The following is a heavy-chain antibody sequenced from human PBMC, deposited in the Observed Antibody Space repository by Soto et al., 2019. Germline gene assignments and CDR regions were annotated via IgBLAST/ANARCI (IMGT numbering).Heavy chain of an antibody. Sequence: GGSLRLSCAASGFTFSDYYMSWIRQAPGKGLEWVSYISSSGSTIYYADSVKGRFTISRDNAKNSLYLQMNSLRAEDTAVYYCARDRSSSGWYIEAFDIWGQGTMVTVSS. CDR3: ARDRSSSGWYIEAFDI. D-gene: IGHD6-19*01. V-gene: IGHV3-11*01. J-gene: IGHJ3*02. CDR1: GFTFSDYY. CDR2: ISSSGSTI.